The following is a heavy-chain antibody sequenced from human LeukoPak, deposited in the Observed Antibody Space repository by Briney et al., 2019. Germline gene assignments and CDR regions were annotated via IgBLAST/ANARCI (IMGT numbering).Heavy chain of an antibody. CDR1: GFTFSTYS. CDR3: ANYGSGSYYNDGSAFFIDY. D-gene: IGHD3-10*01. V-gene: IGHV3-48*01. Sequence: GGSLRLSCAASGFTFSTYSMNWVRQAPGKGLEWVSYISSSSSSMYYADSVKGRFTISRDNSKNTLYLQMNSLRAEDTAVYYCANYGSGSYYNDGSAFFIDYWGQGTLVTVSS. CDR2: ISSSSSSM. J-gene: IGHJ4*02.